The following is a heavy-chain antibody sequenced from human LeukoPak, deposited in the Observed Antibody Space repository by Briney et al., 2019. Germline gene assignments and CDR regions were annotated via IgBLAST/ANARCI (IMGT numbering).Heavy chain of an antibody. CDR3: ARVTLTIFSREFDY. V-gene: IGHV1-69*13. D-gene: IGHD3-3*01. Sequence: ASVKVSCKASGGTFSSYAISWVRQGPGQGLEWMGGIIPIFGTANYAQKFQGRVTITADESTSTAYMELSSLRSEDTAVYYCARVTLTIFSREFDYWGQGTLVTVS. CDR2: IIPIFGTA. CDR1: GGTFSSYA. J-gene: IGHJ4*02.